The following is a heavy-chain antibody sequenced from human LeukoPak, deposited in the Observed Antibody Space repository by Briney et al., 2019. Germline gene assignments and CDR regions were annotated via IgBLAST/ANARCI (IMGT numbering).Heavy chain of an antibody. V-gene: IGHV3-23*01. D-gene: IGHD3-10*02. CDR2: ISGSGGST. CDR3: VKNVNVFYYYIDV. Sequence: GGSLRLSCAASGFNFDDYVMNWVRQAPGKGLEWVSAISGSGGSTYYADSVKGRFTISRDNSKNTLSLQMNSLRAEDTAVYYCVKNVNVFYYYIDVWGKGTTVTISS. J-gene: IGHJ6*03. CDR1: GFNFDDYV.